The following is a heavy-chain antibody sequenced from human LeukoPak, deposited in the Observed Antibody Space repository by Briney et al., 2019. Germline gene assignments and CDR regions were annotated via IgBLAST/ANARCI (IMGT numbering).Heavy chain of an antibody. J-gene: IGHJ5*02. Sequence: SETLSLTCAVSGGSISSGGYSWSWIRQPPGKDLEWIGYIYHSGSTYYNPSLKSRVTISVDRSKNQFSLKLSSVTAADTAVYYCARGISYYESGGYYNNWFDPWGQGTLVTVSS. V-gene: IGHV4-30-2*01. CDR2: IYHSGST. CDR3: ARGISYYESGGYYNNWFDP. CDR1: GGSISSGGYS. D-gene: IGHD3-22*01.